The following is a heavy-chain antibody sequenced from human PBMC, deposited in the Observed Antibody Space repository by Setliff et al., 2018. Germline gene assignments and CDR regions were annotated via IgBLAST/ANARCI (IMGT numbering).Heavy chain of an antibody. V-gene: IGHV5-51*01. CDR3: ARLLDNSGYYHRSFYYYMDV. J-gene: IGHJ6*03. CDR1: GYIFTNYW. Sequence: GESLKISCKASGYIFTNYWIGWVRQMPGKGLEWMGIVGPGKSDIRYSPSFAGQVTISAYKSISTAYLQWSSLTASDTAMYYCARLLDNSGYYHRSFYYYMDVWGKGTAVTVSS. CDR2: VGPGKSDI. D-gene: IGHD3-22*01.